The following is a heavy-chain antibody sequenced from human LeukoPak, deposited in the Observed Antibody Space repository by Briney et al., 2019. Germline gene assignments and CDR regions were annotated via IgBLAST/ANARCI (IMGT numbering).Heavy chain of an antibody. CDR1: GYTFTTYG. Sequence: VSVKVSCKASGYTFTTYGISWMRQAPGQGLEWMGWISAYNGETKYAQKLQGRVTMTTETPTSTAYMELRSLRYDDTAVYYCARDLVAARPGWFDPWGQGTLVTVSS. CDR3: ARDLVAARPGWFDP. V-gene: IGHV1-18*01. D-gene: IGHD6-6*01. J-gene: IGHJ5*02. CDR2: ISAYNGET.